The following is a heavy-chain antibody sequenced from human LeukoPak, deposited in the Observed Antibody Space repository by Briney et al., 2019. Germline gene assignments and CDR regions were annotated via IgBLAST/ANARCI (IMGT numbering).Heavy chain of an antibody. CDR1: GYTFTSYY. J-gene: IGHJ4*02. V-gene: IGHV1-46*01. D-gene: IGHD3-22*01. Sequence: GASVKVSCKASGYTFTSYYMHWVRQAPGQGLERMGIINPSGGSTSYAQKFQGRVTMTRDTSTSTVYMELSSLRSEDTAVYYCARDSDYYDSSGYPDYWGQGTLVTVSS. CDR3: ARDSDYYDSSGYPDY. CDR2: INPSGGST.